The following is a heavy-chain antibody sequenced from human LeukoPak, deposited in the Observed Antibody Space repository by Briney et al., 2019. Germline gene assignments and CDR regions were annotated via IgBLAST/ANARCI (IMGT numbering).Heavy chain of an antibody. CDR1: GFIFSDYY. CDR2: ITTNGAST. D-gene: IGHD6-19*01. CDR3: ARVGLDNTGWHISWFDP. J-gene: IGHJ5*02. Sequence: KSGGSLRLSCAASGFIFSDYYMTWIRQAPGKGLEWISYITTNGASTYYAGSVKGRFTISRDNAQNSLFLQMNSLRAEDTAIYYCARVGLDNTGWHISWFDPWGQGTLVTVSS. V-gene: IGHV3-11*01.